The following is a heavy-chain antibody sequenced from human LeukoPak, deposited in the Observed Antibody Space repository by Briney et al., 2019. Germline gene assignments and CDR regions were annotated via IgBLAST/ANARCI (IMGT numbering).Heavy chain of an antibody. J-gene: IGHJ4*02. V-gene: IGHV4-34*01. CDR1: GGSFSGYY. Sequence: SETLSLTCAVYGGSFSGYYWSWIRQPPGKGLEWIGEINHSGSTNYNPSLKSRVTISVDTSKNQFSLKLSSVTAADTAVYYCARSGVVVVPAAIFDYRGQGTLVTVSS. CDR3: ARSGVVVVPAAIFDY. CDR2: INHSGST. D-gene: IGHD2-2*01.